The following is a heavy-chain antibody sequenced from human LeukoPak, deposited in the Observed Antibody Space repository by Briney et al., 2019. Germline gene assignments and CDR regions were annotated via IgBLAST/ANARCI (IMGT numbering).Heavy chain of an antibody. CDR2: IYYSGST. D-gene: IGHD2-15*01. Sequence: SETLPLTCTVSGGSISSYYWGWIRQPPGKGLEWIGSIYYSGSTYYNPSLKSRVTISVDTSKNQFSLKLSSVTAADTAVYYCAKNGDRGAYCSGGSCYPYYYYYMDVWGKGTTVTISS. CDR3: AKNGDRGAYCSGGSCYPYYYYYMDV. CDR1: GGSISSYY. J-gene: IGHJ6*03. V-gene: IGHV4-39*07.